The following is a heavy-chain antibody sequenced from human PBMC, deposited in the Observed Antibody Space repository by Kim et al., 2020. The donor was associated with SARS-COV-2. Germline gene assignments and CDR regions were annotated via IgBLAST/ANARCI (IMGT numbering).Heavy chain of an antibody. J-gene: IGHJ5*02. V-gene: IGHV5-10-1*01. CDR2: IDPSDSYT. CDR3: ARHGSDTAMVTVWFDP. CDR1: GYSFTSYW. D-gene: IGHD5-18*01. Sequence: GESLKISCKGSGYSFTSYWISWVRQMPGKGLEWMGRIDPSDSYTNYSPSFQGHVTISADKSISTAYLQWSSLKASDTAMYYCARHGSDTAMVTVWFDPWGQGTLVTVSS.